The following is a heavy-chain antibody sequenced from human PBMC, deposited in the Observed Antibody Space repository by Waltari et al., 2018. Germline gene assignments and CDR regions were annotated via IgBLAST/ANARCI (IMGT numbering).Heavy chain of an antibody. CDR1: GFTFSAYN. CDR3: ARVDNSGWSTHLDY. CDR2: ISPGSTTI. J-gene: IGHJ4*02. Sequence: EVQLVESGGGLVQLGGSLRLSCAASGFTFSAYNMKWVRQAPGKGLECVSHISPGSTTIYYADSVKGRFTISRDNAKNSLFLEMNSLRAEDTAVYFCARVDNSGWSTHLDYWGQGTLVTVSS. V-gene: IGHV3-48*01. D-gene: IGHD6-19*01.